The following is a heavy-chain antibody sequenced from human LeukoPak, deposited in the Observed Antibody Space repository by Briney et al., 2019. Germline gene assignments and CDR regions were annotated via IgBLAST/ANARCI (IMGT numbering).Heavy chain of an antibody. D-gene: IGHD2-2*01. CDR1: VGSISSSSYY. CDR2: IYYSGST. Sequence: SETLSLTCTVSVGSISSSSYYWGWIRQPPGKGLEWIGSIYYSGSTYYNPSLKSRVTISVDTSKNQFSLKLSSVTAADTAVYYCASEILGYCSSTSCYYWGQGTLVTVSS. J-gene: IGHJ4*02. CDR3: ASEILGYCSSTSCYY. V-gene: IGHV4-39*01.